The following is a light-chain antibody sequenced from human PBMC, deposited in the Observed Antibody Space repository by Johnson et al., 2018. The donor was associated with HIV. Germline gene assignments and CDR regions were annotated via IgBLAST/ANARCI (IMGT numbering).Light chain of an antibody. CDR2: DNN. CDR3: GTWDSSLSAVYV. V-gene: IGLV1-51*01. CDR1: SSNIGNNY. J-gene: IGLJ1*01. Sequence: HSVLTQPPSVSAAPGQKVTISCSGSSSNIGNNYVSWYQQLPGTAPKLLIYDNNKRPSGIPDRFSGSKSGTSATLDITGLQTGDEADYYCGTWDSSLSAVYVFGTGTKVTVL.